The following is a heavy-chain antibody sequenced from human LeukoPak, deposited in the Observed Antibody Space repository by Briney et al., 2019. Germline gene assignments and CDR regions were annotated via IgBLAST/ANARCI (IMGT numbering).Heavy chain of an antibody. Sequence: HPGGSLRLSCAASGFAFSSYWMSWVRQAPGKGLEWVANIKQDGSEKQYVDSVKGRFAISRDNAENSLYLQMNSLRGEDTAVYYCARTPPGGWYGSLDYWGQGTLVTVSS. CDR1: GFAFSSYW. V-gene: IGHV3-7*02. CDR3: ARTPPGGWYGSLDY. D-gene: IGHD6-19*01. J-gene: IGHJ4*02. CDR2: IKQDGSEK.